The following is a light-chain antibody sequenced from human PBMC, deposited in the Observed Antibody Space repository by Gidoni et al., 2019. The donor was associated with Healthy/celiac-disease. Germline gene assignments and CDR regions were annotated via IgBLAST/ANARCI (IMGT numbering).Light chain of an antibody. Sequence: DIVMTQSPLSLPVTPGEPASISCRSSQSLLHSNGYNYLDWYLQKPGQSPQLLIYLGSNRASRVPDRFSGSRSGTDFTLKISRVEAEDVGVYYCMQALQTTWTFGQGTKVEIK. V-gene: IGKV2-28*01. J-gene: IGKJ1*01. CDR2: LGS. CDR3: MQALQTTWT. CDR1: QSLLHSNGYNY.